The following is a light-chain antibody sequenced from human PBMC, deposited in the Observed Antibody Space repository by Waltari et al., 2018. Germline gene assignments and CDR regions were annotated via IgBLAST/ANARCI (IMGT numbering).Light chain of an antibody. J-gene: IGKJ4*01. Sequence: IRMTQSPSSFSASTGDRVTITCRASQGISSYLAWYQQKPGKAPKLLIYAASTLQSGVPSRFSGSGSGTDFTLTISCLQSEDFATYYCQQYYSYPPTFGGGTKVEIK. CDR1: QGISSY. CDR3: QQYYSYPPT. CDR2: AAS. V-gene: IGKV1-8*01.